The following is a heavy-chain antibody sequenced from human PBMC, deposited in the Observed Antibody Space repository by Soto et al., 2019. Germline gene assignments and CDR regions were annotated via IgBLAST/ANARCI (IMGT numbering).Heavy chain of an antibody. J-gene: IGHJ5*02. CDR2: MYFGGSF. CDR1: GGSISSGGYS. V-gene: IGHV4-61*08. D-gene: IGHD3-22*01. CDR3: ARSYYDSTGFAVDP. Sequence: SETLSLTCAVSGGSISSGGYSWSWIRQPPGKGLEWIGFMYFGGSFNYNPSLTSRATISVETSKNQFSMKLTSVTASDTAVYYCARSYYDSTGFAVDPWGQGTLVTVSS.